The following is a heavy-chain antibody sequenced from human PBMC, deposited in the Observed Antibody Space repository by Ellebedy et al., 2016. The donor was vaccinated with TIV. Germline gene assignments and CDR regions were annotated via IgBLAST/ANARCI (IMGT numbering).Heavy chain of an antibody. V-gene: IGHV3-23*01. CDR1: GFTFSNHA. J-gene: IGHJ4*02. Sequence: PGGSLRLSCAASGFTFSNHAMAWVRQAPGKGLEWVSAIGPRSEYTFYADSVKGRFTFSRDNSKNTLYLQMKSLSAEDTAVYYCAKATPRQYYYGSGSYPYYFDSWGLGTLVTVSS. D-gene: IGHD3-10*01. CDR3: AKATPRQYYYGSGSYPYYFDS. CDR2: IGPRSEYT.